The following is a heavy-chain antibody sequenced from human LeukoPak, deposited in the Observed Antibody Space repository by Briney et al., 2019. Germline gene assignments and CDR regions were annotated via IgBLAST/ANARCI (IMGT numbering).Heavy chain of an antibody. J-gene: IGHJ4*02. V-gene: IGHV4-30-2*01. Sequence: SHTLSLTRALSGRSISSGTYSWKWIRQPPRKGLELVGYIFHSGSTSYSTSLESRVTISVDTSPTQFSLKLSSVTAADTAMYYCARGYSGYPYFFDSWGQGALVTVSS. CDR2: IFHSGST. CDR3: ARGYSGYPYFFDS. CDR1: GRSISSGTYS. D-gene: IGHD5-12*01.